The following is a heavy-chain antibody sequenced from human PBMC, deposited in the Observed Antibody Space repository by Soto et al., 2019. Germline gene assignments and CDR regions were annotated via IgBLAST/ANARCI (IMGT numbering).Heavy chain of an antibody. CDR3: AKDRQGRGATTDDEAFDI. CDR1: EFTFSNYA. Sequence: GGSLRLSCVGSEFTFSNYAMNWVRQAPGEGPEWVSLISSSGGTTYYADSVKGRFSISRDNSKNTLYLQMNSLRVEDTAIYYCAKDRQGRGATTDDEAFDIWGQATMVTVSS. J-gene: IGHJ3*02. D-gene: IGHD1-1*01. V-gene: IGHV3-23*01. CDR2: ISSSGGTT.